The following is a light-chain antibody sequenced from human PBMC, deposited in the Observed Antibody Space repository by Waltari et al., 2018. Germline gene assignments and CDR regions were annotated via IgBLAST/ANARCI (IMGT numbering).Light chain of an antibody. J-gene: IGLJ2*01. CDR1: RSNIRAGYD. CDR2: GDS. Sequence: SVLTQPPSVSGAPGPPVPIPCTGFRSNIRAGYDGHSYQQLPGTAPKFLIYGDSNRPSGVPDRFSGSKSGTSASLDISGLQAEDEADYYCQSYDNSLSGSVFGGGTKLTVL. V-gene: IGLV1-40*01. CDR3: QSYDNSLSGSV.